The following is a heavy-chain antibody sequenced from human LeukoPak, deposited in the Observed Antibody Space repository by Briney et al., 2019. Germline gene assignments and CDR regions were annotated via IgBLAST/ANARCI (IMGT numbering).Heavy chain of an antibody. CDR2: ISGSGGST. CDR1: GFTFSTYA. Sequence: PGGSLRLSCAASGFTFSTYAMYWVRQAPGKGLEWVSTISGSGGSTYYADSVRGRFTISRDNSKNTRCLQMNSLRAEDTAVYYCARLGYSSSLPDYWGRGTLVTVSS. D-gene: IGHD6-6*01. V-gene: IGHV3-23*01. CDR3: ARLGYSSSLPDY. J-gene: IGHJ4*02.